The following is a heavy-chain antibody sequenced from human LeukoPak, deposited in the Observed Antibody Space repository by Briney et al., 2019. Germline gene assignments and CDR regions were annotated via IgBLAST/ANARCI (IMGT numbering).Heavy chain of an antibody. J-gene: IGHJ4*02. Sequence: KPGGSLRLSCAASGFTFSTYDMNWVRQAPGKGLEWIGSIYYSGSTYYNPSLKSRVTISVDTSKNQFSLKLSSVTAADTAVYYCARQVRGRYSSLDSWGQGTLVTVSS. V-gene: IGHV4-39*01. CDR1: GFTFSTYD. CDR2: IYYSGST. CDR3: ARQVRGRYSSLDS. D-gene: IGHD6-19*01.